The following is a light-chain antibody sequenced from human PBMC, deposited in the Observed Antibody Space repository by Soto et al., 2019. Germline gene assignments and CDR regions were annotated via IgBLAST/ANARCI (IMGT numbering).Light chain of an antibody. V-gene: IGLV2-23*02. CDR2: EVD. J-gene: IGLJ3*02. CDR1: SSDVGTYNL. Sequence: QSALTQPASVSGSPGQSITISCTGTSSDVGTYNLVSWYQQHPGKAPKLLISEVDKRPSGVSNRVSGSKSGNRASLTISGLQAEDEADYYCCSYASTITWVFGGGTKLTVL. CDR3: CSYASTITWV.